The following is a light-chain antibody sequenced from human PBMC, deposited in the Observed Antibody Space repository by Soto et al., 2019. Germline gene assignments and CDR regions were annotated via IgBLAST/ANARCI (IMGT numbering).Light chain of an antibody. CDR2: AAS. Sequence: DTQMTQSPSSLSASVGDRVSITCRASQSISTYLNWYQQKPGMAPKVLIYAASRLQSGVPSRFSGSGSGTDFTLTISSLQPEGFATYYCHQTYANPWTFGQGTKVDIK. CDR3: HQTYANPWT. J-gene: IGKJ1*01. CDR1: QSISTY. V-gene: IGKV1-39*01.